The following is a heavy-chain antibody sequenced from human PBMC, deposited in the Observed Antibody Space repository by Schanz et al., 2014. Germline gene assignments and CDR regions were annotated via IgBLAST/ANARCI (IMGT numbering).Heavy chain of an antibody. Sequence: QVQVVQSGAELKKPWASVKVSCKASGYTFSSHGIQWLRQAPGQSLEWMGWINPANGNAKYSANFQARVTITRDTSATTAYMELTNLRSEDAAVYYCARDLPYCDGGKCYADGFDIWGQGTLVSISS. CDR1: GYTFSSHG. D-gene: IGHD2-21*01. CDR3: ARDLPYCDGGKCYADGFDI. V-gene: IGHV1-3*01. J-gene: IGHJ3*02. CDR2: INPANGNA.